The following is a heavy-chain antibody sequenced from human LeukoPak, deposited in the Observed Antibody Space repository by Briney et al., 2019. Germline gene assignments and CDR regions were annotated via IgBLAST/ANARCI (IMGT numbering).Heavy chain of an antibody. D-gene: IGHD5-12*01. Sequence: GGSLRLSCAASGFTFSSYGTHRVRQAPGKGLEWVAVISYDGSNKYYADSVKGRFTISRDNSKNTLYLQMNSLRAEDTAVYYCAKDLGLYSGYDQVGSDYYFYGMDVWGQGTTVTVSS. CDR1: GFTFSSYG. J-gene: IGHJ6*02. V-gene: IGHV3-30*18. CDR2: ISYDGSNK. CDR3: AKDLGLYSGYDQVGSDYYFYGMDV.